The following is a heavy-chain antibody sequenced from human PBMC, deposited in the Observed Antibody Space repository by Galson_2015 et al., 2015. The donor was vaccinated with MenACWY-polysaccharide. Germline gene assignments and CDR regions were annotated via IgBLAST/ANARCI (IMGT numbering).Heavy chain of an antibody. J-gene: IGHJ3*02. D-gene: IGHD6-13*01. CDR2: IQYDGSKI. Sequence: SLRLSCAASGSRFSHSGMHWVRQAPGKGLEWVAVIQYDGSKIVYADSVKGRFTISRGNSKNTLFLEMNSLGAEDTAVYYCARGGSRIVFHAFDTWGQGTMVTVSS. V-gene: IGHV3-33*01. CDR1: GSRFSHSG. CDR3: ARGGSRIVFHAFDT.